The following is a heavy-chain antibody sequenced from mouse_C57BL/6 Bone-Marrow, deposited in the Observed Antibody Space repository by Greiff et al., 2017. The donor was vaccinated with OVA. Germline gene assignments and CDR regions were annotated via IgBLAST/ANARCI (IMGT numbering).Heavy chain of an antibody. J-gene: IGHJ1*03. Sequence: QVQLQQPGAELVRPGTSVKLSCKASGYTFTSYGMHWVKQTPGQGLEWIGVIDPSDSYTNYNQKFKGKATLTVDTSSSTAYMQLSSLTSEDSAVYYCARPMKYCGNFGYCYFDVWGTGKAITVSS. CDR1: GYTFTSYG. D-gene: IGHD2-1*01. CDR2: IDPSDSYT. V-gene: IGHV1-59*01. CDR3: ARPMKYCGNFGYCYFDV.